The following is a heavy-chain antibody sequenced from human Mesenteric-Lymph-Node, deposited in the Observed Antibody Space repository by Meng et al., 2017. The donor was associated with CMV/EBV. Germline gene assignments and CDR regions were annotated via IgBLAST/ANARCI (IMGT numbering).Heavy chain of an antibody. CDR3: ARAAAGIDY. D-gene: IGHD6-13*01. CDR2: INWDGGST. V-gene: IGHV3-20*04. CDR1: GFTFEDYG. J-gene: IGHJ4*02. Sequence: GGSLRLSCAASGFTFEDYGMSWIRQVPGKGLEWVSGINWDGGSTTYADSVKGRITISRDNVKNSLHLQMNSLRAEDTAVYYCARAAAGIDYWGQGTLVTVSS.